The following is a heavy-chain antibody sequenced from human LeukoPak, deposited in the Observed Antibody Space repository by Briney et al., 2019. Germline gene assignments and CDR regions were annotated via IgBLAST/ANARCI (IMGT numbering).Heavy chain of an antibody. CDR3: ARPPSTSAWSNSVDD. Sequence: PGGSLRLSCAASGFTFSSYTMSWVRQAPGKGLEWVASISGSSSNKYYADSVQGRFTISRDNAKNSLYLQMGSLRAEDTAVYYCARPPSTSAWSNSVDDWGQGTLVTVSS. CDR2: ISGSSSNK. V-gene: IGHV3-21*01. J-gene: IGHJ4*02. D-gene: IGHD6-19*01. CDR1: GFTFSSYT.